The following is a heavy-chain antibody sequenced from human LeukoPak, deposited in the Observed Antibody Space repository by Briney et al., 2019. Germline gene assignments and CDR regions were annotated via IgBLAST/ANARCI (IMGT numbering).Heavy chain of an antibody. CDR2: IYSGGST. V-gene: IGHV3-53*01. CDR3: AKWGLNWSYYDY. CDR1: RFTVSSNY. D-gene: IGHD3-10*01. J-gene: IGHJ4*02. Sequence: GGSLRLSCAASRFTVSSNYMSWVRQAPGQGLEWVSVIYSGGSTYYADSVKGRFTISRNNSKNTLYLQMNSLRAEDTAICYCAKWGLNWSYYDYWGQGTLVTVSS.